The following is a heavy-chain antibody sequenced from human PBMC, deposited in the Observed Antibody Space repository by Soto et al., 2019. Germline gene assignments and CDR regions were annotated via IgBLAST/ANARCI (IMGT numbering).Heavy chain of an antibody. Sequence: QVHLVQSGAEVKKPGASVKVSCKASGYPFTSYGIGWVRQAPGQGLEWMGWISPYNGNTYYAQKFQGRVTMTTDTSTNTVYMELRSLRSDDTAVYYCARDQSFDHNYYYGIDVWGQGTTVTVSS. J-gene: IGHJ6*02. CDR1: GYPFTSYG. CDR2: ISPYNGNT. CDR3: ARDQSFDHNYYYGIDV. V-gene: IGHV1-18*01.